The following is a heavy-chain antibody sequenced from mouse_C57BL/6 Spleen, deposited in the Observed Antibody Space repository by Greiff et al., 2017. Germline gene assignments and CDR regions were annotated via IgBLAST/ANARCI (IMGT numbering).Heavy chain of an antibody. CDR3: ARAYDYDGYFDV. J-gene: IGHJ1*03. V-gene: IGHV3-6*01. D-gene: IGHD2-4*01. CDR1: GYSITSGYY. Sequence: VQLQQSGPGLVKPSQSLSLTCSVTGYSITSGYYWNWIRQFPGNKLEWMGYISYDGSNNYNPSLKNRISITRDTSKNQFFLKLNSVTTEDTATYYCARAYDYDGYFDVWGTGTTVTVSS. CDR2: ISYDGSN.